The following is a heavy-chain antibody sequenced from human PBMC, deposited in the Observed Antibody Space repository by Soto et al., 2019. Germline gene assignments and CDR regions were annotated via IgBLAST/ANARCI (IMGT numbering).Heavy chain of an antibody. D-gene: IGHD3-10*01. Sequence: GGSLRLSCSASGFTFSSYAMHWVRQAPGKGLEYVSAISSNGGSTYYADSVKGRFTISRDNSKNSLYLQMNSLRAEDTALYYCAKGLSSGITMVRGPWEVANWFDPWGQGTLVTVSS. CDR3: AKGLSSGITMVRGPWEVANWFDP. CDR2: ISSNGGST. CDR1: GFTFSSYA. V-gene: IGHV3-64*04. J-gene: IGHJ5*02.